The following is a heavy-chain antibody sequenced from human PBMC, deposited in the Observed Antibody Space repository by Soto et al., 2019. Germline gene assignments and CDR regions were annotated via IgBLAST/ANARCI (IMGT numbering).Heavy chain of an antibody. D-gene: IGHD6-19*01. CDR3: ARGERGIAVAVISYYFDY. V-gene: IGHV1-2*04. J-gene: IGHJ4*02. CDR2: INPNSGGT. Sequence: ASVKVSCKASGYTFTGYYMHWVRQAPGQGLEWMGWINPNSGGTNYAQKFQGWVTMTRDTSTSTVYMELSSLRSEDTAVYYCARGERGIAVAVISYYFDYWGQGTLVTVSS. CDR1: GYTFTGYY.